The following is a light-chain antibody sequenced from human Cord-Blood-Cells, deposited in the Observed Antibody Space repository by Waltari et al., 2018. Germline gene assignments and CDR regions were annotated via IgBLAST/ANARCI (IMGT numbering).Light chain of an antibody. CDR1: QDISNY. CDR3: QQYDNLPAFT. V-gene: IGKV1-33*01. Sequence: DIQMTQSPSSLSASVGDRVTITCQASQDISNYLNWYQQKPGKAPKLLIYDASNLETGVPSRFSVSVSGTDFTFTISSLQPEDIATYYCQQYDNLPAFTFGPGTKVYIK. CDR2: DAS. J-gene: IGKJ3*01.